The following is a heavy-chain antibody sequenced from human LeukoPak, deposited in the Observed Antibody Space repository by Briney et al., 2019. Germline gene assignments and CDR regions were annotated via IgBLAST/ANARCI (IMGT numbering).Heavy chain of an antibody. V-gene: IGHV3-48*03. D-gene: IGHD2-8*02. CDR3: ARDRGCTGGSCYYYGMDV. Sequence: GGSLRLSCAASGFTFSSYEMDWVRQAPGKGLEWVSYISSSGSTIYYADSVKGRFTISRDNAKNSLYLQMNSLRAEDTAVYYCARDRGCTGGSCYYYGMDVWGQGTTVTVS. J-gene: IGHJ6*02. CDR1: GFTFSSYE. CDR2: ISSSGSTI.